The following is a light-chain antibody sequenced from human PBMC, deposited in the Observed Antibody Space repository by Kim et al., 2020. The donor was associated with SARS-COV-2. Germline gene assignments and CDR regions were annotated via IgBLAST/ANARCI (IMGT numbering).Light chain of an antibody. Sequence: LSPGERSTPSCRARPSVSTSVAWFQHQPGQAPRLLIHDASYRATGIPARFSGSGSGTDFTLTITGLQAEDFAVYYCQQREDWPLTFGVGTKVDIK. CDR2: DAS. V-gene: IGKV3-11*01. CDR3: QQREDWPLT. J-gene: IGKJ4*01. CDR1: PSVSTS.